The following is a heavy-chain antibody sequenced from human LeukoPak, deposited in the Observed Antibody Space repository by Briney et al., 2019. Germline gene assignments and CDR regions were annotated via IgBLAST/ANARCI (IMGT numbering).Heavy chain of an antibody. V-gene: IGHV3-11*01. CDR1: GFTFSDYY. J-gene: IGHJ3*02. CDR2: VSSSGSTI. D-gene: IGHD2-15*01. Sequence: PGGSLRLSCAASGFTFSDYYMSWIRQAPGKGLEWVSYVSSSGSTIYYADSVKGRFTISRDNAKNSLYLQMNSLRAEDTAVYYCARGLPHESVGAFDIWGQGTMVTVSS. CDR3: ARGLPHESVGAFDI.